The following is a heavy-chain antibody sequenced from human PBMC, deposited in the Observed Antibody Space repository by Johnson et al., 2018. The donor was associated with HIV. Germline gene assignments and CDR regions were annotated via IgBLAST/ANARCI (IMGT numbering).Heavy chain of an antibody. D-gene: IGHD5-18*01. Sequence: VQLVESGGGLVKPGGSLRLSCAASGLIFSRSWMHWVRQAPGKGLVWVSRSNSDGSYTTYADSVKGRFTISTDKAKNTLFLQMNSLRIEDTALYYCASVDTAMVDTFDIWGQGTMVIVSS. CDR1: GLIFSRSW. V-gene: IGHV3-74*02. CDR3: ASVDTAMVDTFDI. J-gene: IGHJ3*02. CDR2: SNSDGSYT.